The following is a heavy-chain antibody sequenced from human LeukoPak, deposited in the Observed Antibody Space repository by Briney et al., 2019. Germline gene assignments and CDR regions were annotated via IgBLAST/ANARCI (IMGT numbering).Heavy chain of an antibody. V-gene: IGHV1-2*02. Sequence: ASVKVSCKASGYTFTGYYMHWVRQAPGQGLEWMGWINPNSGGTNYAQKFQGRVTMTRDTSISTAYMELSRLRSDDTAVYYCARAGGTNGVDDYMDVWGKGTTVTVSS. J-gene: IGHJ6*03. CDR2: INPNSGGT. D-gene: IGHD2-8*01. CDR1: GYTFTGYY. CDR3: ARAGGTNGVDDYMDV.